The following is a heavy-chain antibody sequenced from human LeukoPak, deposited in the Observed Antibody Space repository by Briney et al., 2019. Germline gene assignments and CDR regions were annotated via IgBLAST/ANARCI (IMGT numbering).Heavy chain of an antibody. D-gene: IGHD1-1*01. CDR2: IYHSGNT. CDR3: ARIVQITGTIPH. V-gene: IGHV4-39*07. CDR1: GGSISSSSYY. J-gene: IGHJ4*02. Sequence: SGTLSLTCTVSGGSISSSSYYWGWIRQPPGKGLEWLGSIYHSGNTDYNPSLKSRVTISVDTAKNKFFLRLGSVTAADTAVYYCARIVQITGTIPHWGQGTLVTVSS.